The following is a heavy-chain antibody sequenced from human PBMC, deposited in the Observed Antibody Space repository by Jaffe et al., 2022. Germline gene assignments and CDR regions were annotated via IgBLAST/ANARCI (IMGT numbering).Heavy chain of an antibody. V-gene: IGHV3-7*01. CDR3: ASDCSGGSCYSVFLDY. Sequence: EVQLVESGGGLVQPGGSLRLSCAASGFTFSSYWMSWVRQAPGKGLEWVANIKQDGSEKYYVDSVKGRFTISRDNAKNSLYLQMNSLRAEDTAVYYCASDCSGGSCYSVFLDYWGQGTLVTVSS. D-gene: IGHD2-15*01. J-gene: IGHJ4*02. CDR1: GFTFSSYW. CDR2: IKQDGSEK.